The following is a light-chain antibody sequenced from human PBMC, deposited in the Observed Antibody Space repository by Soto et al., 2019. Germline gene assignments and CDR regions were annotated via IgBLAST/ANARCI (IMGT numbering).Light chain of an antibody. J-gene: IGKJ2*01. Sequence: DIQMTQSPASLSASVGDRVTITRRASQSISSFLNWYQQKPGKAPKFLIYATSSVQSDVPSRFSGSGSGTDFTLTINSLQPEDFATYFCQQSFDTPFTFGQGTKVDIK. CDR2: ATS. V-gene: IGKV1-39*01. CDR1: QSISSF. CDR3: QQSFDTPFT.